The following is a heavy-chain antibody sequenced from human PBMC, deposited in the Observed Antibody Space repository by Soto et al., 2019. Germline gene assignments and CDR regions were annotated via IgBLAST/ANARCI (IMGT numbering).Heavy chain of an antibody. V-gene: IGHV3-21*01. J-gene: IGHJ6*03. CDR3: ARVTHEEWFTSYYYYYMDV. CDR1: GFTFSSYS. CDR2: ISSSSSYI. D-gene: IGHD3-3*01. Sequence: GGSLRLSCAASGFTFSSYSMNWVRQAPGKGLEWVSSISSSSSYIYYADSVKGRFTISRDNAKNSLYLQMNSLRAEDTAVYYCARVTHEEWFTSYYYYYMDVWGKGTTVTVSS.